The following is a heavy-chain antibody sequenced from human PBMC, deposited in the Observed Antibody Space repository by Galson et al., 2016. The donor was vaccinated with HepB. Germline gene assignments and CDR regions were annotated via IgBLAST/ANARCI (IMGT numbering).Heavy chain of an antibody. D-gene: IGHD2-15*01. CDR2: TYRGSN. CDR1: GDSVSSNSAA. V-gene: IGHV6-1*01. J-gene: IGHJ3*02. Sequence: CAISGDSVSSNSAAWTWIRQSPLRGLEWLGRTYRGSNQYAASMRGRIATNSDTSTNQFSLQLSSVTPEDTGLYYCARGAYSSFDIWGQGTMVTVSS. CDR3: ARGAYSSFDI.